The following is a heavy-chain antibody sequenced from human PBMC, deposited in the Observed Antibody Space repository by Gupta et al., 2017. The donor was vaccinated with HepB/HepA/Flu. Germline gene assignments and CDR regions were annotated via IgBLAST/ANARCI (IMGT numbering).Heavy chain of an antibody. CDR2: ISWNSGSI. D-gene: IGHD6-13*01. Sequence: EVQLVESGGGLVQPGRSLRLSCAASGFTFDDYAMHWVRQAPGKGLEWVSGISWNSGSIGYADSVKGRFTISRDNAKNSLYLQMNSLRAEXTALYYCAXDISRSWYYWFDPRGQGPLVTVSS. CDR1: GFTFDDYA. CDR3: AXDISRSWYYWFDP. J-gene: IGHJ5*02. V-gene: IGHV3-9*01.